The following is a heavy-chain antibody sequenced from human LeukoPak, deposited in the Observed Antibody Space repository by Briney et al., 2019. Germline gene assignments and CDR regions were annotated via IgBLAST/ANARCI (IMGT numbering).Heavy chain of an antibody. V-gene: IGHV3-23*01. D-gene: IGHD3-3*01. Sequence: GGSLRLSCAASGFTFSSYWMSWVRQAPGKGLEWVSAISGSGGSTYYADSVKGRFTISRDNSKNTLYLQMNSLRAEDTAVYYCAKLTYYDFWSGPHYFDYCGQGTLVTVSS. CDR2: ISGSGGST. CDR3: AKLTYYDFWSGPHYFDY. J-gene: IGHJ4*02. CDR1: GFTFSSYW.